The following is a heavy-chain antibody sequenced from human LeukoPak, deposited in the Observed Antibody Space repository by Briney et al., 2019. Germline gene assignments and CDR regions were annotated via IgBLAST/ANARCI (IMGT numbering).Heavy chain of an antibody. CDR1: GGSISSGSYY. CDR2: IYYSGST. Sequence: SETLSLTCTVSGGSISSGSYYWSWIRQPAGKGLEWIGHIYYSGSTYYNPSLKSRVTISVDTSKNQFSLKLSSVTAADTAVYYCARVGSGYSFDYWGQGTLVTVSS. V-gene: IGHV4-61*10. D-gene: IGHD3-22*01. CDR3: ARVGSGYSFDY. J-gene: IGHJ4*02.